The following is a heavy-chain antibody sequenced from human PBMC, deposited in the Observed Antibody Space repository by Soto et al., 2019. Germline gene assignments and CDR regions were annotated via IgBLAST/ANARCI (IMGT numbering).Heavy chain of an antibody. Sequence: QVQLVQSGAEEKKPGASVKVSCKASGYTFTSYAMHWVRQAPGQRLEWMGWINAGNGNTKYSQKFQGRVTITRDTSASTAYMELSSLRSEDTAVYYCARGNPDIVLMVYAMARDYYFDYWGQGTLVTVSS. J-gene: IGHJ4*02. D-gene: IGHD2-8*01. V-gene: IGHV1-3*05. CDR2: INAGNGNT. CDR3: ARGNPDIVLMVYAMARDYYFDY. CDR1: GYTFTSYA.